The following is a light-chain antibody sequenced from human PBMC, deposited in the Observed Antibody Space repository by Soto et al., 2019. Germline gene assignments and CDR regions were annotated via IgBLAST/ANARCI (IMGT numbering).Light chain of an antibody. Sequence: DIQMTQSPSSLSASVGDRVTITCRASQTISSYLNWYQHRPGKAPNLLIYAASSLHSGVASRFSGSGSGTDFTLTISSLQPEDFATYYCQQSYSSPYTFGQGTKLEIK. CDR1: QTISSY. CDR2: AAS. CDR3: QQSYSSPYT. V-gene: IGKV1-39*01. J-gene: IGKJ2*01.